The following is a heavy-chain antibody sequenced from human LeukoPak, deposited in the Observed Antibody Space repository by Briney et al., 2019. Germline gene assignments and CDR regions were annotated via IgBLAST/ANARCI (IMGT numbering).Heavy chain of an antibody. D-gene: IGHD1-26*01. CDR3: ARGGIVGAPPNYYYYYGMDV. CDR2: IIPIFGTA. J-gene: IGHJ6*02. V-gene: IGHV1-69*13. Sequence: SVKVSCKASGGTFISYAISWVRQAPGQGLEWMGGIIPIFGTANYAQKFQGRVTITADESTSTAYMELSSLRSEDTAVYYCARGGIVGAPPNYYYYYGMDVWGQGTTVTVSS. CDR1: GGTFISYA.